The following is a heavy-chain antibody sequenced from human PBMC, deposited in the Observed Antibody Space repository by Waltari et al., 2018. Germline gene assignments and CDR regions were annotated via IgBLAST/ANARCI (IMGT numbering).Heavy chain of an antibody. V-gene: IGHV3-33*01. Sequence: QAQLVESGGGVVQPGRSLRLPCAAAGFTLSSYGLPWVRQGPGNGLGWVEVIWYDGNNKSYADSVKGRFTISRDNSKNTLYLQMNSLRAEDTAVYYCARETSHYYYFDYWGQGTLVTVSS. CDR1: GFTLSSYG. J-gene: IGHJ4*02. CDR2: IWYDGNNK. CDR3: ARETSHYYYFDY. D-gene: IGHD2-21*01.